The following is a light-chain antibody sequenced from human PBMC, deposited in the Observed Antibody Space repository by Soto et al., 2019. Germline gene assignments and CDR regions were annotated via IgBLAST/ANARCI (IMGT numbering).Light chain of an antibody. CDR2: RDS. Sequence: SYELTQPLSVSVALGQTARITCGGNNIGSKNVHWYQQKPHQAPVLVIYRDSNRPSGIPERFSGSNSGNTATLTISRAQAGDEADYYCQVWDSSHAVFGGGTQLTVL. V-gene: IGLV3-9*01. CDR1: NIGSKN. CDR3: QVWDSSHAV. J-gene: IGLJ7*01.